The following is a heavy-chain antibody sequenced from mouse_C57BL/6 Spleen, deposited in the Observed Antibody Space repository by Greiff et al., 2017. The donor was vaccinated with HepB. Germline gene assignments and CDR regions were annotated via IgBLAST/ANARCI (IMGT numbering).Heavy chain of an antibody. CDR2: ISSGGDYI. V-gene: IGHV5-9-1*02. CDR3: TRVYDYPYYFDY. J-gene: IGHJ2*01. CDR1: GFTFSSYA. D-gene: IGHD2-4*01. Sequence: EVQVVESGEGLVKPGGSLKLSCAASGFTFSSYAMSWVRQTPEKRLEWVAYISSGGDYIYYADTVKGRFTISRDNARNTLYLQMSSLKSEDTAMYYCTRVYDYPYYFDYWGQGTTLTVSS.